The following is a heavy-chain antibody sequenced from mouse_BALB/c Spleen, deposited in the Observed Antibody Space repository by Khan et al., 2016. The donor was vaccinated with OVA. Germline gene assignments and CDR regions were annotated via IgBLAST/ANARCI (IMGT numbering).Heavy chain of an antibody. Sequence: QVQLQQSGAELVKPGSSLKISCKASGYTFTSYYMYWVKQRPGQGLEWIGGINPSNGGTHCNEKFKSKATLTVDKSSSTAYMQLSNLTYKDAAVYYCARSGYGCPFAYRGQGTLVTVSA. J-gene: IGHJ3*01. D-gene: IGHD2-2*01. V-gene: IGHV1S81*02. CDR3: ARSGYGCPFAY. CDR2: INPSNGGT. CDR1: GYTFTSYY.